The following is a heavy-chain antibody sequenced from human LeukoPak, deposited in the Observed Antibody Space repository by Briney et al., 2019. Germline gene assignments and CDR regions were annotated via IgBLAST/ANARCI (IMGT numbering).Heavy chain of an antibody. J-gene: IGHJ4*02. CDR1: GDSVSSNSAT. CDR3: AGIRGYSYGFDY. Sequence: SQTLSLTCAISGDSVSSNSATWNWIRQSPSRGLEWLGRTYYRSKWYNDYAVSVKSRITISADTSKNQFSLQLNSVSPEDTAVYYCAGIRGYSYGFDYWGQGTLVTVSS. D-gene: IGHD5-18*01. V-gene: IGHV6-1*01. CDR2: TYYRSKWYN.